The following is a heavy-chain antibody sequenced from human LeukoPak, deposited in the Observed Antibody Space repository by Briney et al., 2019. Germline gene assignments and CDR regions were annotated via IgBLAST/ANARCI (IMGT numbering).Heavy chain of an antibody. CDR1: GGSISSGSYY. CDR3: ARVTTGGYYNY. CDR2: IYTSGST. D-gene: IGHD3-22*01. Sequence: SETLSLTCTVSGGSISSGSYYWSWIRQPAGKGLEWIGRIYTSGSTNYNPSLKSRVTISLDTSENHFSLKLSSVAAADTAVYYCARVTTGGYYNYWGQGTLVTVSS. J-gene: IGHJ4*02. V-gene: IGHV4-61*02.